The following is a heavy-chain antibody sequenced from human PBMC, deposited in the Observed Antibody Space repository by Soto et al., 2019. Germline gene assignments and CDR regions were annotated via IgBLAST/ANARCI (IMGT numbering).Heavy chain of an antibody. CDR3: ARSLYCSSTSCYSYYYYGMDV. D-gene: IGHD2-2*02. Sequence: ASVKVSCKASGYTFTSYDINWVRQATGQGLEWMGWMNPNSGNTGYAQKFQGRVTMTRNTSISTAYMELSSLRSEDTAVYYCARSLYCSSTSCYSYYYYGMDVWDQGTTVTVSS. CDR2: MNPNSGNT. J-gene: IGHJ6*02. CDR1: GYTFTSYD. V-gene: IGHV1-8*01.